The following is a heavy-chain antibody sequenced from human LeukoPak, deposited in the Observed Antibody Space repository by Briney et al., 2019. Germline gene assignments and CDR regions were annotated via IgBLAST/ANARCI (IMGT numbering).Heavy chain of an antibody. D-gene: IGHD3-3*01. CDR3: ARATFWSGYQRDSWYMDV. J-gene: IGHJ6*03. CDR1: GFTFSSYA. V-gene: IGHV3-23*01. Sequence: GGSLRLSCAASGFTFSSYAMTWVRQAPGKGLEWVSCISGSGGGTYYADSVKGRFTTSRDNSKNTLYLQMNSLRAEDTAVYYCARATFWSGYQRDSWYMDVWGKGTTVTVSS. CDR2: ISGSGGGT.